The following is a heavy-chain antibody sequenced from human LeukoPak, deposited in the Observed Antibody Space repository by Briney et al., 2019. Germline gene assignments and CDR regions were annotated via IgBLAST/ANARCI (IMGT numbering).Heavy chain of an antibody. D-gene: IGHD2-2*01. CDR2: IWYDGSNK. V-gene: IGHV3-33*01. Sequence: GRSLGLSCAASGFTFSSYGMHWVRQAPGKGLEWVAVIWYDGSNKYYADSVKGRFTISRDNSKNTLYLQMNGLRAEDTAVYYCARAFYQNGMDVWGQGTTVTVSS. J-gene: IGHJ6*02. CDR3: ARAFYQNGMDV. CDR1: GFTFSSYG.